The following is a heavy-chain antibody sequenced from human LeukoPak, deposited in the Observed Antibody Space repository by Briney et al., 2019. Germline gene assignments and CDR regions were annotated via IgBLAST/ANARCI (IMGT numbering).Heavy chain of an antibody. CDR3: AREVYYYDSSGFYYSGGFGY. V-gene: IGHV3-48*01. CDR1: TFNFSDYG. CDR2: ISSGSTTI. J-gene: IGHJ4*02. Sequence: PGGSLRLSCGDSTFNFSDYGMHWVRQAPGKGLEWVSYISSGSTTIYYADSVKGRFTISRDNAKNSLYLQMNSLRAEDTAVYYCAREVYYYDSSGFYYSGGFGYWGQGTLLTVSS. D-gene: IGHD3-22*01.